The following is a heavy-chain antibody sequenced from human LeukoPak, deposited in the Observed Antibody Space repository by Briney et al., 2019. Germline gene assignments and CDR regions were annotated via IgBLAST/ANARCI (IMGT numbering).Heavy chain of an antibody. CDR2: TRNKARDYTT. CDR1: GFSFSDHY. D-gene: IGHD3-10*01. CDR3: VRANYYRGSGRNYCFDY. J-gene: IGHJ4*02. Sequence: PGGSLRLSCAASGFSFSDHYMDWVRQAPGKGLEWVGRTRNKARDYTTEYAASVKGRFTISRDDSENSLYLQMNSLKTEDTAVYYCVRANYYRGSGRNYCFDYWGQGTLVTVSS. V-gene: IGHV3-72*01.